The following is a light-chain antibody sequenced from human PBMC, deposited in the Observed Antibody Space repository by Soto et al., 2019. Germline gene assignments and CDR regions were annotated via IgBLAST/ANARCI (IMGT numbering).Light chain of an antibody. V-gene: IGKV3-20*01. J-gene: IGKJ1*01. CDR3: QQYYDSPWT. CDR2: GAS. CDR1: QSVDSSY. Sequence: IVMTQSPATLSVSPGERATLSCRASQSVDSSYLAWHQQKPGQAPRLLIYGASSRATGIPDRFGGSGSGTDFTLTISRLEPEDMAVYYCQQYYDSPWTFGQGTKVDIK.